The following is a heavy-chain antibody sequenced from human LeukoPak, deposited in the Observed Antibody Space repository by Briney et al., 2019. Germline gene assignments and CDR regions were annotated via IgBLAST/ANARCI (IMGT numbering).Heavy chain of an antibody. CDR1: EFTFSSYE. D-gene: IGHD6-13*01. J-gene: IGHJ4*02. CDR3: AAVGRSTRPGH. Sequence: PPGGSLRLSCAASEFTFSSYEMNWVRQAPGKGLEWISYISSSGTTIYYADSVKGRFTISRDNAKSSLYLQMSSLRADDTAVYYCAAVGRSTRPGHWGQGILVTVSS. V-gene: IGHV3-48*03. CDR2: ISSSGTTI.